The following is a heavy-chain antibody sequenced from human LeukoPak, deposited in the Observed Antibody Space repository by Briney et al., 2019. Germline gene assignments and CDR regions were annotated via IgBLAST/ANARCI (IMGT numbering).Heavy chain of an antibody. Sequence: ASVKVSCKASGYTFTSYGISWVRQAPGQGLEWMGWISAYNGNPNYAQKLQGRVTMTTDTSTSTAYMELRSLRSDDTAVYYCARGREITMVRGVLYYYYYMDVWGKGTTVTVSS. CDR2: ISAYNGNP. V-gene: IGHV1-18*01. CDR1: GYTFTSYG. J-gene: IGHJ6*03. CDR3: ARGREITMVRGVLYYYYYMDV. D-gene: IGHD3-10*01.